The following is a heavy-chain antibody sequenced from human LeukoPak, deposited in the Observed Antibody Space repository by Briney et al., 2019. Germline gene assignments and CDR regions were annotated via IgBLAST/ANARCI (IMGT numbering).Heavy chain of an antibody. Sequence: GGSLRLSCEGPGFTFSSYAMSWVRQAQGKGLEWVSSNSGSGGSRYYGDSVKGRFTVFRDNSRNTLYLQMNSLRAEDTAVYYCAREELSDTNGHSYGTNFDHWGQGTLVTVSS. D-gene: IGHD5-18*01. CDR2: NSGSGGSR. CDR3: AREELSDTNGHSYGTNFDH. CDR1: GFTFSSYA. V-gene: IGHV3-23*01. J-gene: IGHJ4*02.